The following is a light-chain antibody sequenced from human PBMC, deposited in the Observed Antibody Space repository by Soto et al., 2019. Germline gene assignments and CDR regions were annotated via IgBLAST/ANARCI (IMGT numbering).Light chain of an antibody. CDR2: GAS. CDR3: QQYGSSPIT. V-gene: IGKV3-20*01. Sequence: EVVLTQSPSTLSLSPGERATLSCRASQSVSSSYLAWYQQKPGQAPRLLIYGASSRATGIPDRFSGSGSGTDFTLTISRLEPEDFAVYYCQQYGSSPITFGQGTRLRL. CDR1: QSVSSSY. J-gene: IGKJ5*01.